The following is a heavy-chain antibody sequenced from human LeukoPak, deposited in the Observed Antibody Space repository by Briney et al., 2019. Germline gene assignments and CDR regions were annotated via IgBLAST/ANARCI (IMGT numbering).Heavy chain of an antibody. CDR1: GYTFTSYY. CDR2: INPNSGGS. V-gene: IGHV1-2*02. J-gene: IGHJ4*02. D-gene: IGHD2-2*01. Sequence: ASVKVSCKASGYTFTSYYMHWVRQAPGQGLEWMGWINPNSGGSNYAQKFQGRVTMTRDTSISTAYMELSRLRSDDTAVYYCASSLLTSYLLDYWGQGTLVTASS. CDR3: ASSLLTSYLLDY.